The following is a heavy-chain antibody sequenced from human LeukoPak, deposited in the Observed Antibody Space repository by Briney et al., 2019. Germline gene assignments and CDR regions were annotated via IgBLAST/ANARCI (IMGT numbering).Heavy chain of an antibody. J-gene: IGHJ4*02. V-gene: IGHV3-21*01. CDR1: GFTFSSYS. Sequence: GSLRLSCAASGFTFSSYSMNWVRQAPGKGLEWVSSISSSSSYIYYADSVKGRFTISRDNAKNSLYLQMNSLRAEDTAVYYCARELYGDYGPVFDYWGQGTLVTVSS. CDR3: ARELYGDYGPVFDY. CDR2: ISSSSSYI. D-gene: IGHD4-17*01.